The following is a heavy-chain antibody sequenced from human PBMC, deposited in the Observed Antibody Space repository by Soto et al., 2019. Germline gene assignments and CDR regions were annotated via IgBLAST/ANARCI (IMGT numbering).Heavy chain of an antibody. V-gene: IGHV3-30-3*01. CDR3: ARDKIKGAPDYLDS. CDR1: GFTFSANA. D-gene: IGHD1-26*01. J-gene: IGHJ4*02. CDR2: IAYDGTIK. Sequence: GGSLRLSCAASGFTFSANAMHWVRQAPGKGLEWVAVIAYDGTIKIYRDSVKGRFTISRGDSKSTLYLQMNSLRPEDTAVYYCARDKIKGAPDYLDSWGQGTLVTLSS.